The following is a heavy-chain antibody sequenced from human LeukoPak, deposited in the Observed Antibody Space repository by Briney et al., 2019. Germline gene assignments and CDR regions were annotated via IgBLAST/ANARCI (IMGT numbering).Heavy chain of an antibody. CDR3: ASLLQWELQPHFDY. V-gene: IGHV4-34*01. CDR2: INHSGST. J-gene: IGHJ4*02. Sequence: KPSETLSLTCAVYGGSFSGYYWSWIRQPPGKGLEWIGEINHSGSTSYNPSLKSRVTISVDTSKNQFSLKLSSVTAADTAVYYCASLLQWELQPHFDYWGQGTLVTVSS. D-gene: IGHD1-26*01. CDR1: GGSFSGYY.